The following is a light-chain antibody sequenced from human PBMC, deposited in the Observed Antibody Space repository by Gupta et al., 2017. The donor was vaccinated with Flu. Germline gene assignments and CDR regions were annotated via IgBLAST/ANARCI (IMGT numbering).Light chain of an antibody. CDR1: QNIGIY. Sequence: DIQVTQSPSSLSASVGGRVTITCQTSQNIGIYLNWYEQRPGKAPKLLIHFASNLQSGVPSRFSGSGSGTDFSLTINNMKPEDLVTYHCQQAYSLPWTFGQGTKVE. V-gene: IGKV1-39*01. CDR3: QQAYSLPWT. CDR2: FAS. J-gene: IGKJ1*01.